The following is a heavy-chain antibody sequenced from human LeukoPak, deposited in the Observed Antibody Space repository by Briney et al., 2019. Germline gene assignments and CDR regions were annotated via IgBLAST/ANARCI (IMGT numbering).Heavy chain of an antibody. Sequence: PGGSLRLSCAASGLTVSSNYMSWVRQAPGKGLEWVSVIYSGGSTYYADSVKGRFTISRDNSKNTLHLQMNSLRAEDTAVYYCARVHATTVGFDYWGQGTLVTVSS. CDR2: IYSGGST. J-gene: IGHJ4*02. CDR1: GLTVSSNY. CDR3: ARVHATTVGFDY. V-gene: IGHV3-53*01. D-gene: IGHD4-17*01.